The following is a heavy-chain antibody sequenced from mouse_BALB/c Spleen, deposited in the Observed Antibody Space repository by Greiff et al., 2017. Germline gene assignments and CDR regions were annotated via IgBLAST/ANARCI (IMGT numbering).Heavy chain of an antibody. CDR3: ARSAATKNAMDY. V-gene: IGHV3-8*02. CDR2: ISYSGST. Sequence: EVKLMESGPSLVKPSQTLSLTCSVTGDSITSGYWNWIRKFPGNKLEYMGYISYSGSTYYNPSLKSRISITRDTSKNQYYLQLNSVTTEDTATYCCARSAATKNAMDYWGQGTSVTVSS. J-gene: IGHJ4*01. CDR1: GDSITSGY. D-gene: IGHD1-2*01.